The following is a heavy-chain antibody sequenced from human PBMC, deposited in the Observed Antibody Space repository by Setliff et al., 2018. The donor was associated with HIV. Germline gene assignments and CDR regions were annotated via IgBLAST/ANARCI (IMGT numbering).Heavy chain of an antibody. CDR3: VRLQQRPQNAIES. Sequence: PGESMKISCKASGYTFTSNWIGWLRKVPGKGLEWMGIIDPRDSETRYSPSFEGQVTVSVDRSINTAYLHWISLKASDTAMYYCVRLQQRPQNAIESWGPGTLVTVSS. V-gene: IGHV5-51*01. J-gene: IGHJ4*02. CDR1: GYTFTSNW. D-gene: IGHD6-25*01. CDR2: IDPRDSET.